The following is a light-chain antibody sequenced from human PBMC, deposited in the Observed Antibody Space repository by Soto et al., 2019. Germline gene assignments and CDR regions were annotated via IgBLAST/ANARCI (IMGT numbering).Light chain of an antibody. Sequence: ENVLTQSPGTLSLSPGERATLSCRGSQKVNNNYLAWYQQKPGQAPRLLIYGASSRATGIPDRFSGSGSGTDFSLSISRREREDYAVYYGKPYGSSKTFGHGTKVVIK. CDR2: GAS. CDR3: KPYGSSKT. V-gene: IGKV3-20*01. J-gene: IGKJ1*01. CDR1: QKVNNNY.